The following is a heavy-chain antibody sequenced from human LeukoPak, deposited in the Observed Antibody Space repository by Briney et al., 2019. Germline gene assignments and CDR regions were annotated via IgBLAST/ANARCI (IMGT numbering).Heavy chain of an antibody. V-gene: IGHV3-23*01. J-gene: IGHJ4*02. CDR3: AKFDSTVTTFDY. Sequence: GGSLRLSCAASGFTFSSYSMNWVRQAPGKGLEWVSAISGSGGSTYYADSVKGRFTISRDNSKNTLYLQMNSLRAEDTAVYYCAKFDSTVTTFDYWGQGTLVTVSS. D-gene: IGHD4-17*01. CDR2: ISGSGGST. CDR1: GFTFSSYS.